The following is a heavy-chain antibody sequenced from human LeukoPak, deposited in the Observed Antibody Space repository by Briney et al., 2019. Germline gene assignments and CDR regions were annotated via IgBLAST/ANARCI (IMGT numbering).Heavy chain of an antibody. V-gene: IGHV3-30*03. Sequence: GGSLRLSCAASGFTFSSYGMHWVRQAPGKGLEWVAVISYDGSNKYYADSVKGRFTISRDNSKNTLYLQMNSLRAEDTAVYYCARDQPTVVTQNYFDYWGQGTLVTVSS. J-gene: IGHJ4*02. D-gene: IGHD4-23*01. CDR1: GFTFSSYG. CDR2: ISYDGSNK. CDR3: ARDQPTVVTQNYFDY.